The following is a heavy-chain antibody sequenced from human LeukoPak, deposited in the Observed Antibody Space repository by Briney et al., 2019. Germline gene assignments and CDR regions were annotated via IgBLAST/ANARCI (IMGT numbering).Heavy chain of an antibody. D-gene: IGHD6-19*01. J-gene: IGHJ4*02. V-gene: IGHV3-53*01. Sequence: GGSLRLSCAASGFTVSSNYMSWVRQAPGKGLEWVSVIYSGGSTYYADSVKGRFTISRDNSKNTLYLQMNSLRAEDTAVYYCAKQTSGWFSTPDYWGQGTLVTVSS. CDR2: IYSGGST. CDR1: GFTVSSNY. CDR3: AKQTSGWFSTPDY.